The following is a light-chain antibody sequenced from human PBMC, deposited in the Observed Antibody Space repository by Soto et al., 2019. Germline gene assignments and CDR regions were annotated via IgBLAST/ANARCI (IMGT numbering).Light chain of an antibody. CDR3: AAWDDSLSGLV. V-gene: IGLV1-47*02. CDR2: SDT. CDR1: MSNTEVHS. J-gene: IGLJ3*02. Sequence: QSVLTQPPSASGTPGQTITISCSGSMSNTEVHSVHWYQQLPGTAPKLLIYSDTQRPSGVPDRFSGSKSGTSAYLGISGLRSEDEAEYFCAAWDDSLSGLVFGGATKLTVL.